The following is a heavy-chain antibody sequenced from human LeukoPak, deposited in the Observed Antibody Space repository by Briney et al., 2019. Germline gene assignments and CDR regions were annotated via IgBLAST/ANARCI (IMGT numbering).Heavy chain of an antibody. Sequence: ASVKVSCKASGYTFTSYGISWLRQAPGQGLEWMGWISAYNGNTNYAQKLQGRVTMTTDTSTSTAYMELRSLRSDDTAVYYCARDRTYYYGSGSYLSVDYWGQGTLVTVSS. V-gene: IGHV1-18*01. J-gene: IGHJ4*02. CDR2: ISAYNGNT. D-gene: IGHD3-10*01. CDR1: GYTFTSYG. CDR3: ARDRTYYYGSGSYLSVDY.